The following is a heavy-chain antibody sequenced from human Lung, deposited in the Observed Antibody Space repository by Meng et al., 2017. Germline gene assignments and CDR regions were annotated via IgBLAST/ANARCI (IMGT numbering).Heavy chain of an antibody. CDR3: ARGPTTMAHDFDY. D-gene: IGHD4-11*01. J-gene: IGHJ4*02. Sequence: QVERQSGRAGLLEPAETLSLTCVVSGGSFSDYYWRWIRQPPGKGLEWIGEINHSGSTNYNPSLESRATISVDTSQNNLSLKLSSVTAADSAVYYCARGPTTMAHDFDYWGQGTLVTVSS. CDR1: GGSFSDYY. CDR2: INHSGST. V-gene: IGHV4-34*01.